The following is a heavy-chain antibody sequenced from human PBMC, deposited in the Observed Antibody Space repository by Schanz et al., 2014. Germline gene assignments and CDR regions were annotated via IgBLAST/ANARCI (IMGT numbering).Heavy chain of an antibody. CDR2: INQAASVQ. V-gene: IGHV3-7*01. CDR1: GFTFSAYW. Sequence: EVQLVESGGGLVQPAGSLRLSCAASGFTFSAYWMAWVRQAPGKGLEWVAAINQAASVQYYVDSVKGRFTISRDDAKNSHYLQMNSLRVEDTAVFYCVKIGYTHWSLDDWGQGILVTVSS. CDR3: VKIGYTHWSLDD. J-gene: IGHJ4*02. D-gene: IGHD6-13*01.